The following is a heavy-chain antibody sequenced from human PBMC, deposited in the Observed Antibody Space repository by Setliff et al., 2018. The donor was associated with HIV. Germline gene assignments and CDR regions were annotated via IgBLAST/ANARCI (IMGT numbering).Heavy chain of an antibody. Sequence: PGESLKISCKASGYSFTSYWIGWVRQMPGKGLEWMGIIYPSDSDTRYSPSFQGQVTISADTSINTAYLRWRSLRASDTAIYFCAKHGFERKSPYNWFDSWGQGTLVTV. CDR1: GYSFTSYW. J-gene: IGHJ5*01. D-gene: IGHD3-16*01. V-gene: IGHV5-51*01. CDR2: IYPSDSDT. CDR3: AKHGFERKSPYNWFDS.